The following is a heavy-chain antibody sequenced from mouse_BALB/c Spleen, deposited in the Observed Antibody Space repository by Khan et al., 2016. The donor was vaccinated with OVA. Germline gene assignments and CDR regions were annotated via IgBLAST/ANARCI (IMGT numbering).Heavy chain of an antibody. CDR2: ISSGGST. Sequence: EVELVESGGGLVKPGGSLKLSCAASGFTFSNYAMSWVRQTPEKRLEWVASISSGGSTYYPDSVKGRFTISRDNARNILYLQMSSLRSEDTAIYYCARDYGIDYWGQGTLVTVSA. V-gene: IGHV5-6-5*01. CDR3: ARDYGIDY. J-gene: IGHJ3*01. CDR1: GFTFSNYA. D-gene: IGHD1-1*01.